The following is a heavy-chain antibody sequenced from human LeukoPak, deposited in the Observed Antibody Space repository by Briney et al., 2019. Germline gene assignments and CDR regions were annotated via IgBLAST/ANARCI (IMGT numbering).Heavy chain of an antibody. J-gene: IGHJ4*01. V-gene: IGHV3-23*01. CDR1: GFTFSNSA. Sequence: GGALRLSCAASGFTFSNSAMSWVRQAPGKGLEWVSTLNGSGITTYYADSVKGRFTISRDNSKNTLYLQMNSLRGEDTAVYYCAKGIYSSGWSYFDYWGHGTLVSVSS. CDR2: LNGSGITT. D-gene: IGHD6-19*01. CDR3: AKGIYSSGWSYFDY.